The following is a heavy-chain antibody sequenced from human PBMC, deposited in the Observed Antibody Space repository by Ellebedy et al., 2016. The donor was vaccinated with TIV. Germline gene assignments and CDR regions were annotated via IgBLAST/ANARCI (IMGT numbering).Heavy chain of an antibody. CDR3: ARAVDTAIVINY. CDR2: IYSSGNT. CDR1: GGPINSGAYY. Sequence: SETLSLTCTVFGGPINSGAYYWSWIRQPPGKGLEWIGYIYSSGNTYYHPSLKSRVTISLDTSKNQFSLKLSSVTAADSAVYYCARAVDTAIVINYWGQGTLVIVSS. D-gene: IGHD5-18*01. V-gene: IGHV4-30-4*01. J-gene: IGHJ4*02.